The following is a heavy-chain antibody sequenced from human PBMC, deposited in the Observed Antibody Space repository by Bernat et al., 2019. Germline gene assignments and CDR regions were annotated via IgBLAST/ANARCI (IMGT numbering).Heavy chain of an antibody. CDR2: IVVGSGNT. D-gene: IGHD3-22*01. Sequence: QMQLVQSGPEVKKPGTSVKVSCKASGFTFTSSAVQWVRQARGQRLEWIGWIVVGSGNTNYAQKFQERVTITRDMSTSTAYMELSSLRSEDTAVYYCAALIGSGYYRDFDYWGQGTLVTVSS. J-gene: IGHJ4*02. CDR3: AALIGSGYYRDFDY. V-gene: IGHV1-58*01. CDR1: GFTFTSSA.